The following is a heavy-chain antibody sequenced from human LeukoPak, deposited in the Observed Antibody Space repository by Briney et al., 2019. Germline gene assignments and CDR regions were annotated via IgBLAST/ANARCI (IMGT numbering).Heavy chain of an antibody. Sequence: PGGSLRLSCAASGFTFSSYAMSWVRQAPGKGLEWVSAISGSGGSTYYADSVKGRFTISRDNSKNTLYLQMNSLRAEDTAVYYCAKDGSMVRGVIRGSFDYWGQGTLVTVSS. V-gene: IGHV3-23*01. D-gene: IGHD3-10*01. CDR1: GFTFSSYA. J-gene: IGHJ4*02. CDR3: AKDGSMVRGVIRGSFDY. CDR2: ISGSGGST.